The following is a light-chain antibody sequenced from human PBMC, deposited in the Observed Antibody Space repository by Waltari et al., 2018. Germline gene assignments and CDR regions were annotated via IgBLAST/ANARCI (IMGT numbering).Light chain of an antibody. Sequence: SVLTHPPPASGTPGPRATPSRSASSSNLGTIPVNWYQQLPGAAPQLLLYSNDQRPSGGPERFSGSKSGTSASLGISGLQSEDEADYYCATWDDSLNGQLFGGGTKLTVL. CDR3: ATWDDSLNGQL. CDR1: SSNLGTIP. CDR2: SND. J-gene: IGLJ2*01. V-gene: IGLV1-44*01.